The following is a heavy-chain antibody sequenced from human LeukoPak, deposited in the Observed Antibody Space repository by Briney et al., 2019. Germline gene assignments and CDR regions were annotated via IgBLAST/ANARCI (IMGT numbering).Heavy chain of an antibody. D-gene: IGHD4-23*01. CDR1: GFTSRSYW. V-gene: IGHV3-7*01. CDR2: IKGVGGEK. CDR3: VRDNRWASDY. J-gene: IGHJ4*02. Sequence: GGSLRLSCAASGFTSRSYWMNWVRQAPGKGLEWVANIKGVGGEKYVDSVEGRFTISRDNAKNSLYLQMNSLRAEDTAVYYCVRDNRWASDYWGQGTLVTVSS.